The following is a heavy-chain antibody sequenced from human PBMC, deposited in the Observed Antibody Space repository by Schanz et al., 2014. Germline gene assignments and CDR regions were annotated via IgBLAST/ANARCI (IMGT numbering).Heavy chain of an antibody. D-gene: IGHD6-13*01. CDR2: ISDYNADT. Sequence: QVQLVQSGAEVKKPGASVKVSCKASGYTFTSYGISWVRQAPGQGPEWMGWISDYNADTKYAQKLQGRVTMTTGTSTSTAYMELRSLRSDDTAVYYCARDNLVSSSWYNYYGMDVWGQGTTVTVSS. V-gene: IGHV1-18*04. CDR1: GYTFTSYG. CDR3: ARDNLVSSSWYNYYGMDV. J-gene: IGHJ6*02.